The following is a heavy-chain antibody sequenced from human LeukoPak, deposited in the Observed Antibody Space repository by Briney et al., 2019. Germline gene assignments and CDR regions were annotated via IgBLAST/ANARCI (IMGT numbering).Heavy chain of an antibody. J-gene: IGHJ5*02. Sequence: GASVKVSCKASGYTFTGYYMHWVRQAPGQGLEWMGWISPNSGGTNYAQKFQGWVTMTRDTSISTAYMELSRLRSDDTAVYYCAGAHGALIPGWFDPWGQGTLVTVSS. V-gene: IGHV1-2*04. CDR2: ISPNSGGT. CDR3: AGAHGALIPGWFDP. D-gene: IGHD4-17*01. CDR1: GYTFTGYY.